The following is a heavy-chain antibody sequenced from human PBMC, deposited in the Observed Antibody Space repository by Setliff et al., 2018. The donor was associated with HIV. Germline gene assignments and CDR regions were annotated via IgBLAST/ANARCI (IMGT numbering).Heavy chain of an antibody. CDR2: ISSSTYI. V-gene: IGHV3-21*01. CDR3: ARVSGDGAGYFDY. Sequence: PGGSLRLSCVASGFTLSTYRMNWVRQAPGKGLEWVSSISSSTYIYYADSVKGRFTISRDNAKNSLYLQMNSLRAEDTAVYYCARVSGDGAGYFDYWGQGTLVTVSS. CDR1: GFTLSTYR. D-gene: IGHD5-12*01. J-gene: IGHJ4*02.